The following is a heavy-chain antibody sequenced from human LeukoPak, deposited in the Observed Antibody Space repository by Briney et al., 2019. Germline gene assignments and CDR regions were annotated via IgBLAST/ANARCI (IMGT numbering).Heavy chain of an antibody. J-gene: IGHJ4*02. D-gene: IGHD1-14*01. CDR1: LDSTTSNF. CDR3: AREILGGFNPGAY. CDR2: IHRSGSP. V-gene: IGHV4-4*02. Sequence: SETLSLTCTVSLDSTTSNFWSWVRQPPGKGLEWIGEIHRSGSPNYNPSLQSRVTISIDRSRNQIALELSSVAAADTAVYYCAREILGGFNPGAYWGQGTLVTVSS.